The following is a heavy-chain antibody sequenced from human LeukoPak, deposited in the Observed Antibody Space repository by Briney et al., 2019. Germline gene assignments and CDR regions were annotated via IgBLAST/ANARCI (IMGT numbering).Heavy chain of an antibody. CDR2: IIPIFGTA. J-gene: IGHJ3*02. CDR3: ARGSSGYSDHDAFDI. D-gene: IGHD3-22*01. Sequence: SVKVSCKASGGTFSSYAISWVRQAPGQGLEWMGGIIPIFGTANYAQKFQGRVTITADESTSTAYMELSSLRSEDTAVYYCARGSSGYSDHDAFDIWGQGTMVTVSS. V-gene: IGHV1-69*13. CDR1: GGTFSSYA.